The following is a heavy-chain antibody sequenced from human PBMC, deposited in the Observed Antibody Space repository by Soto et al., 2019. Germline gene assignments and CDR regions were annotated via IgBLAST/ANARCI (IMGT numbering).Heavy chain of an antibody. CDR2: ISYDGSNK. D-gene: IGHD3-3*01. CDR3: ARDPRYYDFWSGNSYFDY. CDR1: GFTFSSYA. J-gene: IGHJ4*02. Sequence: SLRLSCAASGFTFSSYAMHWVRQAPGKGLEWVAVISYDGSNKYYADSVKGRFTIPRDNSKNTLYLQMNSLRADDTAVYYCARDPRYYDFWSGNSYFDYWGQGTQVTVSS. V-gene: IGHV3-30-3*01.